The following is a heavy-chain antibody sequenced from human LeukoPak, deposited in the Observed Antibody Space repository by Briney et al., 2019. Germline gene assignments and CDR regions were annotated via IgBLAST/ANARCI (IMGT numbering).Heavy chain of an antibody. CDR3: TTEIAAAWEDY. D-gene: IGHD6-13*01. J-gene: IGHJ4*02. CDR1: GFTFSKAW. Sequence: PGGSLRLSCAASGFTFSKAWMSWVRQAPGKGLEWVGRFKSKTDGGTTDYAAPVKGRFTISRDDSKNTPYLQMNSLKTEDTAVYYCTTEIAAAWEDYWGQGTLVTVSS. CDR2: FKSKTDGGTT. V-gene: IGHV3-15*01.